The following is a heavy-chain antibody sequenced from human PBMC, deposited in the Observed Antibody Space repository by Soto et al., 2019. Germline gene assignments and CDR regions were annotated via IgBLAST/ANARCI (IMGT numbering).Heavy chain of an antibody. CDR1: GFTFISYW. CDR3: ARPSPYSSGWDDAFDI. J-gene: IGHJ3*02. Sequence: PGGSLRLSCAASGFTFISYWMHWVRQAPWKGLVWVSRINSDGSSTSYADSVKGRFTISRDNAKNTLYLQMNSLRAEDTAVYYCARPSPYSSGWDDAFDIWGQGTMVTVSS. D-gene: IGHD6-19*01. CDR2: INSDGSST. V-gene: IGHV3-74*01.